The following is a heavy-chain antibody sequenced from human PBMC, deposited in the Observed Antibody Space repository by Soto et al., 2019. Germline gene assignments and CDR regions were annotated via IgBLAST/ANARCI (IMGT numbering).Heavy chain of an antibody. Sequence: GGSLRLSCAASGFTFTNYAMTWARQAPGKGLEWVSSLLRSGSTTYYADSVKGRFTISSDISANSLYLQMDSLRAEDTAVYYCAKDAVSGNGIWLLDSWGQGTVVTVSS. D-gene: IGHD2-21*01. V-gene: IGHV3-23*01. CDR1: GFTFTNYA. J-gene: IGHJ4*02. CDR3: AKDAVSGNGIWLLDS. CDR2: LLRSGSTT.